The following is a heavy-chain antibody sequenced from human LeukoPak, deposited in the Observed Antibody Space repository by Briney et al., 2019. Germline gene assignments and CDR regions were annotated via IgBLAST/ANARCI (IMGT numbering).Heavy chain of an antibody. D-gene: IGHD6-19*01. CDR3: ARDREQWLVFDY. Sequence: ASVKVSCKSSGYSFTGYYMHWVRQAPGQGLEWMGWISAYNGNTNYAQKLQGRVTMTTDTSTSTAYMELRSLRSDDTAVYYCARDREQWLVFDYWGQGTLVTVSS. V-gene: IGHV1-18*04. CDR2: ISAYNGNT. CDR1: GYSFTGYY. J-gene: IGHJ4*02.